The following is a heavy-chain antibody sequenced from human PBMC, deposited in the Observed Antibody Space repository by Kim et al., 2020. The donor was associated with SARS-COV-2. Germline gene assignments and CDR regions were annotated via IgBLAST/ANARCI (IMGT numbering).Heavy chain of an antibody. Sequence: GGSLRLSCAASTFTFSSYAMNWVRQAPGKGLEWLSYISTSGSTLYYADSVKGRFTISRDNEKNSLYLQMNSLRAEDTAVYYCATLGYSSSWGGMDVWGQGTTVTVSS. V-gene: IGHV3-48*03. D-gene: IGHD6-6*01. CDR2: ISTSGSTL. J-gene: IGHJ6*02. CDR1: TFTFSSYA. CDR3: ATLGYSSSWGGMDV.